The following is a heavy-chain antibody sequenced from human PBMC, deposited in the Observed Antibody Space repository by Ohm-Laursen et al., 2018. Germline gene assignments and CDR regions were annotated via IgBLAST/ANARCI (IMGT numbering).Heavy chain of an antibody. CDR3: ARHVDYYDSSGYYSDYYYYYGMDV. V-gene: IGHV5-51*01. CDR2: IYPGDSDT. Sequence: GESLRISCKGSGYSFTSYWIGWVRQMPGKGLEWMGIIYPGDSDTRYSPSFQGQVTISADKSISTAYLQWSSLKASDTAMYYCARHVDYYDSSGYYSDYYYYYGMDVWGQGTTVTVSS. D-gene: IGHD3-22*01. J-gene: IGHJ6*02. CDR1: GYSFTSYW.